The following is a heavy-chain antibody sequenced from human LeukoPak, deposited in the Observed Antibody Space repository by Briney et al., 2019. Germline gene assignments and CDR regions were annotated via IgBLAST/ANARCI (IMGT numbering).Heavy chain of an antibody. J-gene: IGHJ4*02. D-gene: IGHD3-22*01. V-gene: IGHV1-24*01. Sequence: GASVKVSGKVSGYTLTELSMHWVRQAPGKGLEWMGGFDPEDGETIYAQKFQGRVTMTGDTSTDTAYMELSSLRSEDTAVYYCATVETEYYYDSSGYYYWGQGTLVTVSS. CDR1: GYTLTELS. CDR3: ATVETEYYYDSSGYYY. CDR2: FDPEDGET.